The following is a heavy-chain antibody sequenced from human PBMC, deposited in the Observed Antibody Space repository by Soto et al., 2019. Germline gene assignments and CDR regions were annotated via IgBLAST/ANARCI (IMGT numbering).Heavy chain of an antibody. D-gene: IGHD2-15*01. CDR3: EGFKGCSGGSCSSHFDS. J-gene: IGHJ4*02. Sequence: QVQLVESGGGVVQPGRSLRLSCAASGFTFSGFAMHWVRQAPGKGLEWVAVISYDGSNKYYADSVKGRFTISRANSKTTLYVQTNSPSAEDTAVYYCEGFKGCSGGSCSSHFDSWGQGTLVTVSS. CDR2: ISYDGSNK. V-gene: IGHV3-30-3*01. CDR1: GFTFSGFA.